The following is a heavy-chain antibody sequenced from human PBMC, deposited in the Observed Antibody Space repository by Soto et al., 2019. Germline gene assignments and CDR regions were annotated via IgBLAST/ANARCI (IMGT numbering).Heavy chain of an antibody. CDR2: ISNEGTT. CDR3: ATVFDD. V-gene: IGHV3-74*01. J-gene: IGHJ4*02. D-gene: IGHD4-17*01. CDR1: GLTFSGHW. Sequence: GGSLRLSCAASGLTFSGHWMHWVRQAPGKGLVWVSRISNEGTTSYADSVKGRFTISRDDAKNTLYLQMNDLRAEDTAVYYCATVFDDWGQGTLVTVSS.